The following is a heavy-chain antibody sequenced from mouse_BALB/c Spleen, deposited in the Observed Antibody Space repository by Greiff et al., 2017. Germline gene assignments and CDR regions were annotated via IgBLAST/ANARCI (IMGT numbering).Heavy chain of an antibody. Sequence: EVQRVESGGGLVQPGGSRKLSCAASGFTFSSFGMHWVRQAPEKGLEWVAYISSGSSTIYYADTVKGRLTISRDNPKNTLFLQMTSLRSEDTAMYYCARDYDYAMDYWGQGTSVTVSS. V-gene: IGHV5-17*02. CDR3: ARDYDYAMDY. J-gene: IGHJ4*01. CDR2: ISSGSSTI. D-gene: IGHD1-1*01. CDR1: GFTFSSFG.